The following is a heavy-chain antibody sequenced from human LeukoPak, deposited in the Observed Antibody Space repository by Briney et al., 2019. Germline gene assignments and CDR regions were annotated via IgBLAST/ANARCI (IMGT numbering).Heavy chain of an antibody. V-gene: IGHV4-34*01. CDR3: ARGRNYYGSGSYPRRNYYHGMDV. CDR1: GGSFSGYY. Sequence: SETLSLTCAVYGGSFSGYYWSWIRQPPGKGLEWIGEINHSGSTNYNPSLKSRVTISVDTPKNQFSLKLSSVTAADTAVYYCARGRNYYGSGSYPRRNYYHGMDVWGQGTTVTVSS. CDR2: INHSGST. D-gene: IGHD3-10*01. J-gene: IGHJ6*02.